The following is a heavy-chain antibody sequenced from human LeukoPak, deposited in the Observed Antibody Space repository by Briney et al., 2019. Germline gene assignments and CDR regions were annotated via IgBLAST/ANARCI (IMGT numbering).Heavy chain of an antibody. CDR2: VYRNGTT. V-gene: IGHV4-38-2*02. Sequence: SETLSLTCTVSGYSINIGDYWGWIRQPPGKGLEWIGNVYRNGTTYCNPSLASRVSISVDTSKNQFSLRLSSVTAADTAVYYCARSDLTNLFDYWGQGTLVTVSS. CDR1: GYSINIGDY. CDR3: ARSDLTNLFDY. J-gene: IGHJ4*02.